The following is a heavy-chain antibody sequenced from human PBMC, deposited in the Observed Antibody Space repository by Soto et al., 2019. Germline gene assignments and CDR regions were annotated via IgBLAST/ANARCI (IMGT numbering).Heavy chain of an antibody. J-gene: IGHJ4*02. CDR1: GSTFSIYA. CDR2: ISGSDGST. CDR3: AKENMRGYYYFDY. V-gene: IGHV3-23*01. D-gene: IGHD5-18*01. Sequence: PGGSLRLSCAASGSTFSIYAMSWVRQAPGKGLEWVSTISGSDGSTYYADSVKGRFTISKDSSKNTLYLQMNSLRAEDTAVYYCAKENMRGYYYFDYWGQGTLVTVSS.